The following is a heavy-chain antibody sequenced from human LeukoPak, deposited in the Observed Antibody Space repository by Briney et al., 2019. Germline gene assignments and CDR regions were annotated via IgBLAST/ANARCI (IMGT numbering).Heavy chain of an antibody. D-gene: IGHD3-22*01. J-gene: IGHJ4*02. CDR2: ISSSSSYI. V-gene: IGHV3-21*01. Sequence: GGSLRLSCAASGFTFSSYSMNWVRQAPGKGLEWVSSISSSSSYIYYADSVKGRFTISRDNAKNSLYLQMNSLRAEDTAVYYCARFNSSGSYFDYWGQGTLVTVCS. CDR1: GFTFSSYS. CDR3: ARFNSSGSYFDY.